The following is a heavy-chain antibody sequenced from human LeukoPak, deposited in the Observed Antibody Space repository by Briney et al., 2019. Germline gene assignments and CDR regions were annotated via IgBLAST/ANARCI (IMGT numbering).Heavy chain of an antibody. D-gene: IGHD3-22*01. CDR2: IYHSGST. V-gene: IGHV4-4*02. Sequence: SGTLSLTCAVSGGSISSSNWWSWVRQPPGKGLEWIGEIYHSGSTNYNPSLKSRVTISIDTSKNQFSLKLSSVTAADTAVYYCARGSLKYYYDSSGRHAFDIWGQGTMVTVSS. CDR1: GGSISSSNW. J-gene: IGHJ3*02. CDR3: ARGSLKYYYDSSGRHAFDI.